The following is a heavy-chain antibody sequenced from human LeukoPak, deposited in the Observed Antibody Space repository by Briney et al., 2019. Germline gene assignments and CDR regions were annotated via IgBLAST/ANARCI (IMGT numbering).Heavy chain of an antibody. Sequence: ASVKVSCKASGYTFTGYYMHWVRQAPGQGLEWMGWINPNSGGTNYAQKFQGRVTMTRDTSISTAYMELSRLRSDDTAVYYCARALLLWFGHDAFDIWGQGTMVTVSS. CDR2: INPNSGGT. D-gene: IGHD3-10*01. V-gene: IGHV1-2*02. CDR3: ARALLLWFGHDAFDI. J-gene: IGHJ3*02. CDR1: GYTFTGYY.